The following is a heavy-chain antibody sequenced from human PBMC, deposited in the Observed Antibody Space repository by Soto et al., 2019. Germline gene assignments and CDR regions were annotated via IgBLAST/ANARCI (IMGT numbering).Heavy chain of an antibody. CDR3: ARSKAGTRYFDY. V-gene: IGHV4-34*01. D-gene: IGHD6-13*01. J-gene: IGHJ4*02. CDR1: GGSFSGYY. CDR2: INHSGST. Sequence: QVQLQQWGAGLLKPSETLSLTCAVYGGSFSGYYWSWIRQPPGKGLEWIGEINHSGSTNYNPSLKSRVTISVDTSKNQFSLKLSSVTAADTAVYSCARSKAGTRYFDYWGQGTLVTVSS.